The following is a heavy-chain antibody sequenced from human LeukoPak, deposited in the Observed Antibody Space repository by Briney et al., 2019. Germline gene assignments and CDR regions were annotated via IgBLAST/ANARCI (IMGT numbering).Heavy chain of an antibody. CDR1: GGSISSSSYY. D-gene: IGHD6-6*01. CDR3: ARLARPGGYQYYFDY. J-gene: IGHJ4*02. Sequence: SETLSLTCTVSGGSISSSSYYWGWIRQPPGKGLEWIGSIYYSGSAYYNPSLKSQVTISVDTSKNQFSLKLSSVTAADTAVYYCARLARPGGYQYYFDYWGQGTLVTVSS. V-gene: IGHV4-39*01. CDR2: IYYSGSA.